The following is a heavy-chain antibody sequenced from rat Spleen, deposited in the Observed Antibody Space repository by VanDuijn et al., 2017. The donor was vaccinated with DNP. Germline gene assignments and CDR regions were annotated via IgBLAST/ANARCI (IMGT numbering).Heavy chain of an antibody. V-gene: IGHV5-58*01. J-gene: IGHJ3*01. CDR1: GFNLNDYW. Sequence: EVKLVESGGGLVQPGRSLKLSCAASGFNLNDYWMGWVRQAPGKGLEWVSSINTDGGNTYYPDSVKGRFTISRDNAENTVYLQLNSLRSEDTATYYCAQEGLGLSFAYWGQGALVTVSS. CDR2: INTDGGNT. CDR3: AQEGLGLSFAY.